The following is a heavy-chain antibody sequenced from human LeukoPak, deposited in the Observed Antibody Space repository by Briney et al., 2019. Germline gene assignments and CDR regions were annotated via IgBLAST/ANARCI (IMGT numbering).Heavy chain of an antibody. V-gene: IGHV3-30*18. CDR2: ISYDGSNK. CDR1: GFTFSSYG. Sequence: GGSPRLSCAASGFTFSSYGMHWVRQAPGKGLEWVAVISYDGSNKYYADSVKGRFTISRDNSKNTLYLQMNSLRAEDTAVYYCAKEKPRDAFDIWGQGTMVTVSS. J-gene: IGHJ3*02. CDR3: AKEKPRDAFDI.